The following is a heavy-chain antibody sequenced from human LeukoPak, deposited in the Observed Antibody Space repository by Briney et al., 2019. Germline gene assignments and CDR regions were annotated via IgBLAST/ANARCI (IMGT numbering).Heavy chain of an antibody. D-gene: IGHD3-3*01. CDR2: IRYDGSNK. V-gene: IGHV3-30*02. Sequence: GGSLRLSCAASGFTFSSYVMHWVRQAPGKGLEWVAFIRYDGSNKYYADSVKGRFTISRDNFKNTLYLQMNSLRAEDTAVYYCAGEITIFGVVILPPDYWGQGGLVTVSS. CDR3: AGEITIFGVVILPPDY. CDR1: GFTFSSYV. J-gene: IGHJ4*02.